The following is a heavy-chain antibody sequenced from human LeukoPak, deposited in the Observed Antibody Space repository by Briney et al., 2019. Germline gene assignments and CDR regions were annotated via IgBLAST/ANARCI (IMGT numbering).Heavy chain of an antibody. V-gene: IGHV3-23*01. CDR2: INSDSYYT. CDR3: AKDVGGSGSYSHYYYYGMDV. D-gene: IGHD3-10*01. CDR1: GFTFSSHA. Sequence: PGGSLRLSCAASGFTFSSHAMSWVRQAPGKGLEWVSAINSDSYYTYYADSVQGRFTISRDNAKNSLYLDMTSLRTEDTALYYCAKDVGGSGSYSHYYYYGMDVWGQGTTVTVSS. J-gene: IGHJ6*02.